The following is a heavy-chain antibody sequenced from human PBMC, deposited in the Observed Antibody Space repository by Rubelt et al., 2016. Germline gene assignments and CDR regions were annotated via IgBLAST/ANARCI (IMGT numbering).Heavy chain of an antibody. V-gene: IGHV4-39*07. Sequence: QLQLQESSPRLVKPSETLSLICNVSGGSLRGSSYYWGWIRQPPGKGLEWIVSLFYGGSTYYNPSLQTRVPISTDPSENQFSLKWNSVTSADTAIYYCVSQWLVPGDYYYHGMDVWGQGTTVTVSS. D-gene: IGHD6-19*01. CDR2: LFYGGST. J-gene: IGHJ6*02. CDR1: GGSLRGSSYY. CDR3: VSQWLVPGDYYYHGMDV.